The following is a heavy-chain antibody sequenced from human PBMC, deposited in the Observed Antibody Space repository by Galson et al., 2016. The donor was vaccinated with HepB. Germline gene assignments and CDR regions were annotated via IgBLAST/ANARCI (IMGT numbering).Heavy chain of an antibody. D-gene: IGHD1-26*01. CDR3: VRSAVGATNAFDI. Sequence: SLRLSCAASEFTFSSNWMHWVRQAPGKGLVWVSRINSDGSRTDFADSVKGRFTISRDNAKSTLYLQMNSLRAEDTAVYYCVRSAVGATNAFDIWGQGTMVTVSS. CDR1: EFTFSSNW. CDR2: INSDGSRT. V-gene: IGHV3-74*01. J-gene: IGHJ3*02.